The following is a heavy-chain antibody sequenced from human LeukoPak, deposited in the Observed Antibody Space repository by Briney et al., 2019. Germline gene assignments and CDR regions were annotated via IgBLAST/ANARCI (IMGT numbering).Heavy chain of an antibody. J-gene: IGHJ4*02. CDR3: ARDSSGYSSGWYPDY. V-gene: IGHV1-69*13. Sequence: SVKVSCKASGGTFSSYAISWVRQAPGQGLEWMGGIIPIFGTANYAQKFQGRVTITADESTSTAYMELSSLRSDDTAVYYCARDSSGYSSGWYPDYWGQGTLATVSS. D-gene: IGHD6-19*01. CDR2: IIPIFGTA. CDR1: GGTFSSYA.